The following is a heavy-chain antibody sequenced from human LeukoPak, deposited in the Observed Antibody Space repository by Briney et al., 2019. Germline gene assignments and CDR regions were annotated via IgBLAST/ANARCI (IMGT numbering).Heavy chain of an antibody. CDR3: ARDNSVRDEAWWFKP. CDR2: ISPSGGST. J-gene: IGHJ5*02. Sequence: ASVKVSCKAFGYTFTGYWMHWVRQAPGQGPEWMGVISPSGGSTIYAQKFKGRVTLTRDMSTSTDYLELSSLRSEDTAVDYCARDNSVRDEAWWFKPWGQGTLVTVSS. V-gene: IGHV1-46*01. D-gene: IGHD5-24*01. CDR1: GYTFTGYW.